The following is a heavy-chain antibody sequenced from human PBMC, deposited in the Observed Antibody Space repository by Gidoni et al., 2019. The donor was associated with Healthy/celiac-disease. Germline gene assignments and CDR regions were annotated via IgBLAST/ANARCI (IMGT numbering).Heavy chain of an antibody. CDR2: IYYSGST. V-gene: IGHV4-59*01. J-gene: IGHJ4*02. CDR1: GGSIRSYY. CDR3: ARGGPSLADY. Sequence: QVQLQESGPGLVKPSETLSLTCTVSGGSIRSYYWSWIRQPPGKGLEWIGYIYYSGSTNYNPSLKSRVTISVDTSKNQFSLKLSSVTAADTAVYYCARGGPSLADYWGQGTLVTVSS.